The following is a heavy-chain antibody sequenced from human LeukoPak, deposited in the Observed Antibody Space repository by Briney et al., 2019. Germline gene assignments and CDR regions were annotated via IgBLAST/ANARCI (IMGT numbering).Heavy chain of an antibody. CDR3: ARGTTDGYSYGRFDY. D-gene: IGHD5-18*01. V-gene: IGHV4-31*03. J-gene: IGHJ4*02. CDR2: NYYSGTT. CDR1: GGSISSGGFY. Sequence: PSQTLSLTCTVSGGSISSGGFYWSWIRQHPGKGLEWLGYNYYSGTTYYNPSLKSRVTSSVDTSKNQFSLKLNPVTAADTALYYCARGTTDGYSYGRFDYWGQGTLVTVSS.